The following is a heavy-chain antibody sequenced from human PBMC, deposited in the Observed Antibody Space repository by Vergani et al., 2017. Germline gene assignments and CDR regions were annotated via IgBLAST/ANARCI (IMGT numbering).Heavy chain of an antibody. D-gene: IGHD4-11*01. V-gene: IGHV1-69*13. Sequence: QVQLVQSGAEVKKPGSSVKVSCKASGGTFSSYAISWVRQAPGQGLEWMGRIIPIFGTANYAQKFQGRVTLTADESTRTAYMELSSRRSEDTAVYYCASGDAPAVYSDYQYCYYGMYVWGQGTTVTVSS. CDR1: GGTFSSYA. CDR2: IIPIFGTA. CDR3: ASGDAPAVYSDYQYCYYGMYV. J-gene: IGHJ6*02.